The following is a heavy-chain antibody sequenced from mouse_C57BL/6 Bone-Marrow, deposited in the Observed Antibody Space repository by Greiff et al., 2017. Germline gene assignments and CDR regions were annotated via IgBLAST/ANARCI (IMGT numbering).Heavy chain of an antibody. V-gene: IGHV5-15*01. CDR1: GFTFSDYG. J-gene: IGHJ4*01. Sequence: EVHLVESGGGLVQPGGSLKLSCAASGFTFSDYGMAWVRQAPRKGPEWVAFISNLAYSIYYADTLTGRFTISRENAKNTLYLEMSSLRSDDTAMYCCARRLGPPYYAMDYWGQGTSVTVSS. CDR3: ARRLGPPYYAMDY. D-gene: IGHD3-3*01. CDR2: ISNLAYSI.